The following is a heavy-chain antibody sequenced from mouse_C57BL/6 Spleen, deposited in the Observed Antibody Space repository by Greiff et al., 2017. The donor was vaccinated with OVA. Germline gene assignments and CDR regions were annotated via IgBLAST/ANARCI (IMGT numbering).Heavy chain of an antibody. CDR3: ARGDGNSYWYFDV. Sequence: QVQLKQSGAELAKPGASVKLSCKASGYTFTSYWMHWVKQRPGQGLEWIGYINPSSGYTKYNQKFKDKATLTADKSSSTAYMQLSSLTYEDSAVYYCARGDGNSYWYFDVWGTGTTVTVSS. CDR2: INPSSGYT. D-gene: IGHD2-1*01. V-gene: IGHV1-7*01. CDR1: GYTFTSYW. J-gene: IGHJ1*03.